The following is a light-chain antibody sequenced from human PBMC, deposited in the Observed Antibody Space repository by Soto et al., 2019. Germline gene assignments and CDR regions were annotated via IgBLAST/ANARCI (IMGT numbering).Light chain of an antibody. CDR2: DVS. J-gene: IGLJ2*01. V-gene: IGLV2-14*03. Sequence: QSALTQPASVSGSPGQSITISCTGTSRDVGGYNYVSWYHQHPGKAPKLMIYDVSNRPSGVSNRFSGSKSGNTASLTISGLQADDEAEYHCSSYANICHRVFGGGTKLPVL. CDR3: SSYANICHRV. CDR1: SRDVGGYNY.